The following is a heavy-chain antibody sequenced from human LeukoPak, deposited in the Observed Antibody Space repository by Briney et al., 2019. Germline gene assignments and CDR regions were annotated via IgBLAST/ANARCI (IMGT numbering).Heavy chain of an antibody. CDR3: ARWSGYYAYYFDY. Sequence: SETLSLTCAVYGGSFSGYYWSWIRQPPGKGLEWIGEINHSGSTNYNPSLKSRVTISVDTSKNQFSLKLSSVTAADTAVYYCARWSGYYAYYFDYWGQGTLVTVSS. CDR2: INHSGST. V-gene: IGHV4-34*01. CDR1: GGSFSGYY. J-gene: IGHJ4*02. D-gene: IGHD3-3*01.